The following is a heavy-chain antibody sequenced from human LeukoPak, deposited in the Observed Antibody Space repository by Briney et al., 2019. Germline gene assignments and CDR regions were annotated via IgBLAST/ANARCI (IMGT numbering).Heavy chain of an antibody. J-gene: IGHJ4*02. Sequence: PSETLSLTCTVSGGSISSSYYYWGWIRQPPGKELEWIGSIYFSGNTYYNPSLKSRVTISVDTSKNQFSLKLNSVTAGDTAVYYCARQYGYNLWFFDYWGQGTLVTVSS. CDR2: IYFSGNT. V-gene: IGHV4-39*01. CDR3: ARQYGYNLWFFDY. CDR1: GGSISSSYYY. D-gene: IGHD5-24*01.